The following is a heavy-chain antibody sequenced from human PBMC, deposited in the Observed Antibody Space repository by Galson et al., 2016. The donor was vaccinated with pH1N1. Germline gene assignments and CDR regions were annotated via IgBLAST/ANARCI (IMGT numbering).Heavy chain of an antibody. CDR1: GSNSDYN. CDR3: AKGGYGDYGLDVFDI. J-gene: IGHJ3*02. V-gene: IGHV3-23*01. D-gene: IGHD4-17*01. Sequence: SLSLSCAASGSNSDYNMNWVRLAPGKGLEWVSSISGSGGRKHYADSVQGRFIISRDNSKNTLYLQMNSLRAGDTALYFCAKGGYGDYGLDVFDIWSQGTMVIVSS. CDR2: ISGSGGRK.